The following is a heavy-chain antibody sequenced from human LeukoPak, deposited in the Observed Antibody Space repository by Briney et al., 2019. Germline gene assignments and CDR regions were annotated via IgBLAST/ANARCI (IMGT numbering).Heavy chain of an antibody. J-gene: IGHJ6*03. D-gene: IGHD3-3*02. CDR3: ARVSFYYFYMDV. CDR1: GYSISSGYY. Sequence: SETLSLTCTVSGYSISSGYYWGWIRQPPGEGLEWIGNIYHSGSTYNNPSLKSRVTISVDTSKNQFSLKLNSVTAADTAVYYCARVSFYYFYMDVWGKGTTVTVSS. CDR2: IYHSGST. V-gene: IGHV4-38-2*02.